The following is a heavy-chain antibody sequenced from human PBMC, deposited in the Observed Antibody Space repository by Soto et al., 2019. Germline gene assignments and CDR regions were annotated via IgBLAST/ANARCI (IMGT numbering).Heavy chain of an antibody. V-gene: IGHV3-23*01. Sequence: EVQLLQSGGGLVQPGGSLRLSCAASGFTFGAYAMTWVRQVPGKGLEWISTLTASGGNTNHAESVKGRFTVSRDNAKATLFLEMHSLRAEDTGIYYCAKGPGSRGLDYWGQGTLVTVSS. J-gene: IGHJ4*02. CDR1: GFTFGAYA. CDR3: AKGPGSRGLDY. CDR2: LTASGGNT. D-gene: IGHD5-12*01.